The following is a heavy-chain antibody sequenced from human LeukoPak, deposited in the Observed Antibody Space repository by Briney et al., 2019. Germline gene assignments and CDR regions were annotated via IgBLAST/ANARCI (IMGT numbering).Heavy chain of an antibody. CDR1: GFTFSDYY. CDR2: ISSSSTTI. CDR3: ARDYRSTFDY. V-gene: IGHV3-11*01. D-gene: IGHD1-26*01. J-gene: IGHJ4*02. Sequence: PGGSLRLSCAASGFTFSDYYMSWIRQAPGKGLEWVSYISSSSTTISYTDSVKGRFTISRDNAKNSLYLQMNSLRAEDTAVYYCARDYRSTFDYWGQGTLVTVSS.